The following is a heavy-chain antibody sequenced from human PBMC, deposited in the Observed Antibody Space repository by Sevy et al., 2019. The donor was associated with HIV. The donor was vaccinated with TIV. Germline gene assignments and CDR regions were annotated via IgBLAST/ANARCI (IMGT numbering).Heavy chain of an antibody. CDR2: ISNSGSII. D-gene: IGHD6-13*01. V-gene: IGHV3-48*03. J-gene: IGHJ1*01. CDR1: GFTFSSYE. Sequence: GGSLRLSCVISGFTFSSYEMNWVRQAPGKGLEWVSHISNSGSIIYYEDSVKGRFTIYRDNAKNSLYLQMNSLRAEDTAVYYCAREDGSRQYFQYWGQGTLVTVSS. CDR3: AREDGSRQYFQY.